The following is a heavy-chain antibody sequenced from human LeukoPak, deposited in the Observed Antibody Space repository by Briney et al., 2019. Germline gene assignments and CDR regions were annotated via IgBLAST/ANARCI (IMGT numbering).Heavy chain of an antibody. D-gene: IGHD3-3*01. CDR2: ISSSSSYI. J-gene: IGHJ4*02. V-gene: IGHV3-21*01. CDR3: ASAFTIFGVAFDY. Sequence: GGSLRLSCAASGFTLSTYSMNWVRQAPGKGLEWVSCISSSSSYIYYADSVKGRFTISRDNSKNTLYLQMNSLRAEDMAVYYCASAFTIFGVAFDYWGQGTLVTVSS. CDR1: GFTLSTYS.